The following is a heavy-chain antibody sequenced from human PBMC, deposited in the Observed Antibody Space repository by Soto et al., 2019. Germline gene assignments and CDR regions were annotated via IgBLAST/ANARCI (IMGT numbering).Heavy chain of an antibody. CDR1: VGSVSSGSYY. V-gene: IGHV4-61*01. CDR2: IYYSGST. Sequence: WETLSLTCTFSVGSVSSGSYYCSWIRQPPWKGLEWIGYIYYSGSTNYNPSLKSRVTISVDTSKNQFSLKLSSVTAADTAVYYCARDRIAMVGFWEYGMEVWGQGTTVSVSS. CDR3: ARDRIAMVGFWEYGMEV. J-gene: IGHJ6*01. D-gene: IGHD5-18*01.